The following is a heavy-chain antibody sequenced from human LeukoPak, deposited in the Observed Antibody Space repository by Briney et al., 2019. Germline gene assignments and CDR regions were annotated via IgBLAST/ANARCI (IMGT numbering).Heavy chain of an antibody. CDR1: GFTFSSYW. CDR3: ARGSFGGYSYGYFDY. Sequence: GGSLRLSCAASGFTFSSYWMSWVRQAPGKGLEWVANIKQDGSEKYYVDSVKGRFTISRDNAKNSLYLQMNSLRAEDTAVYYCARGSFGGYSYGYFDYWGQGTLVTVSS. V-gene: IGHV3-7*03. J-gene: IGHJ4*02. CDR2: IKQDGSEK. D-gene: IGHD5-18*01.